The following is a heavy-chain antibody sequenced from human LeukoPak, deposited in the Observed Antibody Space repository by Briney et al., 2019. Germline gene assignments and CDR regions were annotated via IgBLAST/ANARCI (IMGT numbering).Heavy chain of an antibody. CDR1: GXSVSSNIAA. CDR3: XXXXCESAPGAFDS. CDR2: TYYRSRWYH. J-gene: IGHJ5*01. Sequence: AXXGXSVSSNIAAWNWIRQSPSRGLEWLGRTYYRSRWYHDYSISVRSRITINEDTSKNQFSMKLNSLTPEDTAVYXXXXXXCESAPGAFDSWGQGILVTVSS. V-gene: IGHV6-1*01.